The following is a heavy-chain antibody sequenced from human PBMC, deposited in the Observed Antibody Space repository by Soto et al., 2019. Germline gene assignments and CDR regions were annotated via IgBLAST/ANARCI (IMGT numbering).Heavy chain of an antibody. Sequence: ASVKVSCKASGYTFTSYGISWVRQAPGQGLEWMGWISAYNGNTNYAQKLQGRVTMTTDTSTSTAYMELRSLRPDDTAVYYCARDVHDFWSGYPYYFDYWGQGTLVTVSS. J-gene: IGHJ4*02. V-gene: IGHV1-18*01. D-gene: IGHD3-3*01. CDR2: ISAYNGNT. CDR3: ARDVHDFWSGYPYYFDY. CDR1: GYTFTSYG.